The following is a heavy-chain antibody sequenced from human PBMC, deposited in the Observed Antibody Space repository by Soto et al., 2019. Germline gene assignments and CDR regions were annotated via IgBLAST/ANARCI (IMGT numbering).Heavy chain of an antibody. CDR3: ARYIGSGGVWGTIDY. CDR2: ISAYNGNT. D-gene: IGHD3-16*01. J-gene: IGHJ4*02. CDR1: GYPFTSYG. Sequence: GASVKVSCKASGYPFTSYGISWVRQAPGQGLEWMGWISAYNGNTNYAQKLQGRVTMTTDTSTSTAYMELRSLRSDDTAVYYCARYIGSGGVWGTIDYWGQGTLVTVSS. V-gene: IGHV1-18*04.